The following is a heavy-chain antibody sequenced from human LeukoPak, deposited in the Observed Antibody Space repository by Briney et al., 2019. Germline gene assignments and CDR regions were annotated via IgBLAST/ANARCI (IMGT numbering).Heavy chain of an antibody. D-gene: IGHD1-7*01. J-gene: IGHJ4*02. Sequence: SETLSLTCAVSGYSIISGYDWGWIRQPPVKGLEWIGSIYHSGSTYYNPSLKSRVTISVDTSKNQFSLKLSSVTAADTAVYYCARLMELPSRFEYRGQGTLVTVSS. V-gene: IGHV4-38-2*01. CDR2: IYHSGST. CDR3: ARLMELPSRFEY. CDR1: GYSIISGYD.